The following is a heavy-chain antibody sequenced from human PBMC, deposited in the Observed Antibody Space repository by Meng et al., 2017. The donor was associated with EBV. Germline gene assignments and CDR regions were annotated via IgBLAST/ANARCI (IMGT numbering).Heavy chain of an antibody. D-gene: IGHD3-10*01. J-gene: IGHJ4*02. Sequence: VKWGQPPAEVKKPGSSVKVSCKTSGGPFRYYAISWVRQAPGQGLEWLGGFLPRLGAPNYAQKFHGRVKITADESTSTHYMDLSSLRSEDTAIYYCASESGRGYTPDYWGQGTLVTVSS. CDR1: GGPFRYYA. CDR3: ASESGRGYTPDY. V-gene: IGHV1-69*01. CDR2: FLPRLGAP.